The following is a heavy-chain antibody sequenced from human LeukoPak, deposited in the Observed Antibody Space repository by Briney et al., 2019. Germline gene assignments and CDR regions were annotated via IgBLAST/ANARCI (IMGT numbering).Heavy chain of an antibody. J-gene: IGHJ3*02. V-gene: IGHV4-59*01. D-gene: IGHD3-10*01. CDR1: GGCISSYY. Sequence: SETLSLTCTVSGGCISSYYWSWIRQPPGKGLEWIGYIYYSGSTNYNPSLKSRVTIPVDTSKNQFSLKLSSVTAADTAVYYCARIVRGVISPDDAFDIWGQGTMVTVSS. CDR2: IYYSGST. CDR3: ARIVRGVISPDDAFDI.